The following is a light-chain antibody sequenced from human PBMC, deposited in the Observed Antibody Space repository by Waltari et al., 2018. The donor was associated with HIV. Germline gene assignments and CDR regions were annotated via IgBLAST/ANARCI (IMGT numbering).Light chain of an antibody. CDR3: CSYAGSPDWI. V-gene: IGLV2-23*01. CDR1: ASNLGTYKL. J-gene: IGLJ2*01. Sequence: QSTLTQPASVSGSPGQSITISCTGTASNLGTYKLLSWFQDLPDKAPKLLIYEGTKRPSGISSRFSASKFDNTASLTISGLQVGAEATYFCCSYAGSPDWIFGGGTKVTVL. CDR2: EGT.